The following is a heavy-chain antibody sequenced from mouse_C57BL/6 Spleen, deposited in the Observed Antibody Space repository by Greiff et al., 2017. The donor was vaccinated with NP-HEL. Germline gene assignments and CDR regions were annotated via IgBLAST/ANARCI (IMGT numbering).Heavy chain of an antibody. CDR1: GFSLTSYG. D-gene: IGHD2-4*01. J-gene: IGHJ4*01. CDR2: IWSDGST. V-gene: IGHV2-6*03. CDR3: ARLDYEDYAMDY. Sequence: VKLMESGPGLVAPSQSLSITCTVSGFSLTSYGVHWVRQPPGKGLEWLVVIWSDGSTTYNSALKSRLSISKDNSKSQVFLKMNSLQTDDTAMYYCARLDYEDYAMDYWGQGTSVTVSS.